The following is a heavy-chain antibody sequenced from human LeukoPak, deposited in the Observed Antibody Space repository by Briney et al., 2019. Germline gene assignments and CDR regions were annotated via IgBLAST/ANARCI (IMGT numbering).Heavy chain of an antibody. CDR2: IYYSGNT. Sequence: SETLSLTCTVSGVSISSSNSYWGWIRQPPGKGLEWIGSIYYSGNTYYNASLKSQVSISIDTSKNQFSLKMSSVTAADTAVYYCARHVGRYCSGGSCWYWRGQQYYFDYWGQGTLVTVSS. CDR1: GVSISSSNSY. V-gene: IGHV4-39*01. CDR3: ARHVGRYCSGGSCWYWRGQQYYFDY. D-gene: IGHD2-15*01. J-gene: IGHJ4*02.